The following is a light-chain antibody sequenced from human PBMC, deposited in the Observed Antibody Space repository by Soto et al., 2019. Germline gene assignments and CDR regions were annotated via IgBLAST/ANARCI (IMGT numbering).Light chain of an antibody. CDR2: DAS. V-gene: IGKV3-11*01. Sequence: EIVLTQSPATLSLSPGERATLSCRASQSVSSYLAWYQQKLGQAPRLLIYDASNRATGIPARFSGSGSGTDFTLTISSLEPEDFAVYYCQQRRNWHLTFGQGTKLEIK. CDR3: QQRRNWHLT. J-gene: IGKJ2*01. CDR1: QSVSSY.